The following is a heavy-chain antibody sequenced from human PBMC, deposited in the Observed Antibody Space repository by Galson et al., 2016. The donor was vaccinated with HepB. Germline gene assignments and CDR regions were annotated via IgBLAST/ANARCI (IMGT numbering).Heavy chain of an antibody. J-gene: IGHJ5*02. CDR3: VRAGELVPAAMRWFDP. CDR2: IYYSGST. V-gene: IGHV4-61*03. D-gene: IGHD2-2*01. CDR1: GGFVNTAGYY. Sequence: SETLSLTCTVSGGFVNTAGYYYNWIRQPPGKGLEWIGYIYYSGSTNYNPSLKGRVSIALDTSKNHFSLKLTSVTAADTAVYYCVRAGELVPAAMRWFDPWGQGTLVTVSS.